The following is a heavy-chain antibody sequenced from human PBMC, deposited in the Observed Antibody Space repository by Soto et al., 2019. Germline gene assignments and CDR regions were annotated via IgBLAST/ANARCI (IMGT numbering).Heavy chain of an antibody. J-gene: IGHJ4*02. CDR1: GASIYNGGYY. CDR2: IYYSGST. CDR3: ARRWGRSFDY. D-gene: IGHD2-15*01. V-gene: IGHV4-61*08. Sequence: PSETLSLTCSVSGASIYNGGYYWSWIRQPPGKGLEWIGYIYYSGSTNYNPSLKSRVTISVDTSKNQFSLKLSSVTAADTAVYYCARRWGRSFDYWGQGTLVTVSS.